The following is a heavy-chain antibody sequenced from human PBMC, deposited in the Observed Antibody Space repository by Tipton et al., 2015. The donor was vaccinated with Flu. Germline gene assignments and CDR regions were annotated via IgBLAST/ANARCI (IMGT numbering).Heavy chain of an antibody. J-gene: IGHJ4*02. Sequence: TLSLTCAVYGYSISSGYFWGWIRQPPGKGLEWIGTIHHRGTTYYNPSLKSRVTMLLDTSKNQFSLRLTSVTAADTAAYYCARHGEGTFDYWGQGTLVPVSS. CDR1: GYSISSGYF. CDR2: IHHRGTT. V-gene: IGHV4-38-2*01. CDR3: ARHGEGTFDY. D-gene: IGHD3-10*01.